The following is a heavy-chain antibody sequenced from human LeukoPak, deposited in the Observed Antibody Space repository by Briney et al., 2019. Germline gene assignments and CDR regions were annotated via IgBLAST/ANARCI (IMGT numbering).Heavy chain of an antibody. J-gene: IGHJ3*02. V-gene: IGHV3-30*03. CDR2: ISYDGSNK. CDR1: GFTFSSYG. Sequence: GGSLRLSCAASGFTFSSYGMHWVRQAPGKGLEWVAVISYDGSNKYYADSVKGRFTISRDNSKNTLYLRMNSLRPEDTAVYYCARSYRYSGSYQGDAFDIWGQGTMVTVSS. CDR3: ARSYRYSGSYQGDAFDI. D-gene: IGHD1-26*01.